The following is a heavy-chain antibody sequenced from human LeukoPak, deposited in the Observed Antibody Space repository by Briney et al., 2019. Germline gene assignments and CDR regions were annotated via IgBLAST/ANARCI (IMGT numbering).Heavy chain of an antibody. CDR1: GGSISSYY. CDR2: IYTSGST. D-gene: IGHD5-18*01. Sequence: SETLSLTCTVSGGSISSYYWSWIRQPAGKGLEWIGRIYTSGSTNYNPSLKSRVTMSVDTSKNQFSLKLSSVTAADTAVYYCARGRGAMVTRKTSRASPGGWFDPWGQGTLVTVSS. V-gene: IGHV4-4*07. CDR3: ARGRGAMVTRKTSRASPGGWFDP. J-gene: IGHJ5*02.